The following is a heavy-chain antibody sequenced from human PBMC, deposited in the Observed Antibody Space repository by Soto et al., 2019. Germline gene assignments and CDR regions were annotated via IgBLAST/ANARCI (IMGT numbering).Heavy chain of an antibody. V-gene: IGHV4-59*01. CDR1: GGSISSYY. CDR2: IYYSGST. CDR3: ARDRGSVVVPAANYGMDV. Sequence: PSETLSLTCTVSGGSISSYYWSWIRQPPGKGLEWIGYIYYSGSTNYNPSLKSRVTISVDTSKNQFSLKLSSVTAADTAVYYCARDRGSVVVPAANYGMDVWGQGTTVTVSS. D-gene: IGHD2-2*01. J-gene: IGHJ6*02.